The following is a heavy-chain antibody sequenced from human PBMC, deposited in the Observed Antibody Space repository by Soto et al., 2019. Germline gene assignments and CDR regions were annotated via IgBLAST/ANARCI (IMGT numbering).Heavy chain of an antibody. V-gene: IGHV3-21*01. Sequence: ESGGGLVNPGGSLRLSCVASGFPFSSFSLNWIRQAPGKGLGWVSSIGRVITYIYYADSVRGRFTVSRDNAKNSVYLQMTGLTAEDSGIYYCARVTAGSGSYKIDLWGQGTLVTVSS. CDR1: GFPFSSFS. J-gene: IGHJ4*02. CDR2: IGRVITYI. CDR3: ARVTAGSGSYKIDL. D-gene: IGHD3-10*01.